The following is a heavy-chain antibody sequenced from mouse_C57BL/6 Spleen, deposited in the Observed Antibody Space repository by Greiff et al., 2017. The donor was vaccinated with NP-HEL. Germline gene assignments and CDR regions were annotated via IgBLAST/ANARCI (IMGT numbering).Heavy chain of an antibody. CDR1: GYSITSCYF. CDR3: ARVSTVVAHWYFDV. D-gene: IGHD1-1*01. V-gene: IGHV3-6*01. J-gene: IGHJ1*03. Sequence: EVKLMESGPGLVKPSQSLSLSCSVTGYSITSCYFWYWIRQFPGNQLEWLGYKRYDGSTNYNQYLKNRISITRDTSKTRFFLKLNSVTTEDAATCYCARVSTVVAHWYFDVWGKGTTVTVSS. CDR2: KRYDGST.